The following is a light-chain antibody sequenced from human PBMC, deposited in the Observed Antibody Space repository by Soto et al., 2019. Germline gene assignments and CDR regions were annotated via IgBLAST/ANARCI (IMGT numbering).Light chain of an antibody. Sequence: DIQMTQSPSSLSASVGDRVAITCRATQAISDYLSWYQQKPGKALKLLIYGASNLQSGVPSRFSGSGSGTDFTLTISGLQPEDFAIYYCQHTYSLPITFGPGTKVDVK. V-gene: IGKV1-39*01. CDR1: QAISDY. J-gene: IGKJ3*01. CDR2: GAS. CDR3: QHTYSLPIT.